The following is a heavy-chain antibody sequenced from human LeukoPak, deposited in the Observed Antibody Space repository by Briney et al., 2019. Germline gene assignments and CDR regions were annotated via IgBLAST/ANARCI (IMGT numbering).Heavy chain of an antibody. CDR1: GGSISSYY. D-gene: IGHD5-24*01. J-gene: IGHJ4*02. CDR3: ARVEMATNGYFDY. CDR2: IYYSGST. Sequence: SETLSLTCTVPGGSISSYYWSWIRQPPGKGLEWIGYIYYSGSTNYNPSLKSRVTISVDTSKNQFSLKLSSVTAADTAVYYCARVEMATNGYFDYWGQGTLVTVSS. V-gene: IGHV4-59*01.